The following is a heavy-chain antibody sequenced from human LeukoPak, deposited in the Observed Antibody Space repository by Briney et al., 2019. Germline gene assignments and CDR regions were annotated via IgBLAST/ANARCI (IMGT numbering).Heavy chain of an antibody. CDR1: GYTLTELS. Sequence: ASVKVSFKVSGYTLTELSMHWVRQAPGKGLEWMGGFDPEDGETIYAQKFQGRVTMTEDTSTDTAYTELSSLRSEDTAVYYCATLRGYRNWFDPWGQGTLVTVSS. CDR3: ATLRGYRNWFDP. J-gene: IGHJ5*02. D-gene: IGHD5-18*01. CDR2: FDPEDGET. V-gene: IGHV1-24*01.